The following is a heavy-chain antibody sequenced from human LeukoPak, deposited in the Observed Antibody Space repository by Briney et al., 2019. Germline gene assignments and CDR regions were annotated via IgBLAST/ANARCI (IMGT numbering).Heavy chain of an antibody. CDR3: ARGAHIVVVTAIPLDY. V-gene: IGHV1-2*02. CDR2: INPNSGGT. Sequence: ASVKVSCKASGYTFTGYYMHWVRQAPGQGLEWMGWINPNSGGTNYAQKFQGRVTTTRDTSISTAYMELSGLRSDDTAVYYCARGAHIVVVTAIPLDYWGQGTLVTVSS. J-gene: IGHJ4*02. D-gene: IGHD2-21*02. CDR1: GYTFTGYY.